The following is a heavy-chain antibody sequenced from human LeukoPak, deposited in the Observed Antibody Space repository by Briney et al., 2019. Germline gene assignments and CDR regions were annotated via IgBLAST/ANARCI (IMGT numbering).Heavy chain of an antibody. Sequence: GGSLRLSCAASGFIFSDHYMDWVRQAPGKGLEWLGRIRDRANSYTTEYAASVKGRFTISRDDSKNSLYLQMNSLKTEDTAVYYCTRAKTYDFDIWGQGTMVTVSS. CDR2: IRDRANSYTT. J-gene: IGHJ3*02. CDR1: GFIFSDHY. CDR3: TRAKTYDFDI. V-gene: IGHV3-72*01.